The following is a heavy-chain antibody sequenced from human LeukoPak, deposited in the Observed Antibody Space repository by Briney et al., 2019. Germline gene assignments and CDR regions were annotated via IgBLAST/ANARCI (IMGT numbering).Heavy chain of an antibody. V-gene: IGHV3-43*02. CDR1: GFTFDDYA. CDR3: AKDTGIIGSGMDV. D-gene: IGHD2-15*01. Sequence: GGSLRLSCAASGFTFDDYAMHWVRQAPGKGLEWVSLNSGDGGSTYYADSVKGRFTISRDNRKNSLYLQMNSLRTEDTALYYCAKDTGIIGSGMDVWGQGTTVTVSS. J-gene: IGHJ6*02. CDR2: NSGDGGST.